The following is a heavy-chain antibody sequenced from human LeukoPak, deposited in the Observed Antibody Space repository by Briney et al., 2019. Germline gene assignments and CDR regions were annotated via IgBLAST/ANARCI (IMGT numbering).Heavy chain of an antibody. V-gene: IGHV4-39*07. Sequence: SETLSLTCTVSGGSISSSSYYWGWIRQPPGKGLEWIGSIYYSGSAYYNPSLTGRVTISIDTSKKQFSLKLSSVTAADTAVYYCARENYYNTSGVIDYWGQGTLVTVSP. D-gene: IGHD3-22*01. CDR2: IYYSGSA. J-gene: IGHJ4*02. CDR3: ARENYYNTSGVIDY. CDR1: GGSISSSSYY.